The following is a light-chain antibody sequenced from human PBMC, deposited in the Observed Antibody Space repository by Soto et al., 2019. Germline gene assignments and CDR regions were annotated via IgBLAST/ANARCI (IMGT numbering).Light chain of an antibody. CDR2: TAS. J-gene: IGKJ1*01. Sequence: DIQMTRSPSSLCASVGDRVTITCRASQRISGFLNWYQQKPGKAPKLLIHTASKLRSGAPSRFSGYGSGTDFSLTISSLQPEDFATYICQQSYSIPLTLGQGTKVEIK. V-gene: IGKV1-39*01. CDR3: QQSYSIPLT. CDR1: QRISGF.